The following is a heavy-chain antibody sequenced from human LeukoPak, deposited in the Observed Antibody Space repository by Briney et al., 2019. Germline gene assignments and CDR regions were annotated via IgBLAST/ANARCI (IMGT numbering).Heavy chain of an antibody. CDR3: ARAGYDSSGYYSY. Sequence: ASVKVSCKASGYTFTGYYMHWLRQAPGQGLEWVGLINPTGGSTTYAQKFQGRVTMTRDTSTTTVYMEVSSLRSEDTAVYYCARAGYDSSGYYSYWGQGTLVTVSS. CDR1: GYTFTGYY. V-gene: IGHV1-46*01. CDR2: INPTGGST. J-gene: IGHJ4*02. D-gene: IGHD3-22*01.